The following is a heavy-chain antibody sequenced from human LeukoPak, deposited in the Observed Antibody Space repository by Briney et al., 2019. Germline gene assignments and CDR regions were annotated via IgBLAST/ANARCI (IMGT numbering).Heavy chain of an antibody. CDR1: GYTFRSYW. J-gene: IGHJ4*02. CDR2: INNDGSTT. Sequence: GGALRLSCAPSGYTFRSYWMHWVPQAPGKGVVCVSRINNDGSTTTYADSVKGRFTISRDNAKNTLYLQLNSLRAEDTAVYYCARENCGGDCNFDYWGQGTLVIVSS. D-gene: IGHD2-21*02. V-gene: IGHV3-74*01. CDR3: ARENCGGDCNFDY.